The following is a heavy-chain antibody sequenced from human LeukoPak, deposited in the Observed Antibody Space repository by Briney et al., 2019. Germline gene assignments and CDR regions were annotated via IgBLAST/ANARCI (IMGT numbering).Heavy chain of an antibody. Sequence: ASVKVSCKASGYTFSKYDINWVRQVTGQGLEWMGWMNPNSGNAGYTQNFQDRVTMTRDTSIDTAYMELSSLTSEDTALYYCVRRADDYDSSCYIHWGPGTLVTVSS. V-gene: IGHV1-8*01. CDR2: MNPNSGNA. J-gene: IGHJ1*01. CDR3: VRRADDYDSSCYIH. CDR1: GYTFSKYD. D-gene: IGHD3-22*01.